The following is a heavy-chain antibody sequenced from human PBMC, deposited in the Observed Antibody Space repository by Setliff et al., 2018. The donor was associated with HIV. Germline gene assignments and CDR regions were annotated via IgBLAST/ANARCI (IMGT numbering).Heavy chain of an antibody. CDR2: IHHSGTA. CDR3: ARLSGGMVPNY. Sequence: PSETLSLTCAVYGGSFSGYYWSWIRQPPGKGLEWIGSIHHSGTACDNPSLKSRVTISVDPSKNQILLRLSSVTAADTAVYYCARLSGGMVPNYWGQGTLVTVSS. J-gene: IGHJ4*02. CDR1: GGSFSGYY. D-gene: IGHD3-10*01. V-gene: IGHV4-34*01.